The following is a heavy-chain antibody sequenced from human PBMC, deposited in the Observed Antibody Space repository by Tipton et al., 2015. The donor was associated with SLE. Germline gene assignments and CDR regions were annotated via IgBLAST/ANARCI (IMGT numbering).Heavy chain of an antibody. CDR1: GFGFSSYG. Sequence: GSLRLSCAASGFGFSSYGMNWVRQAPGKGLEWVSYISSSNSSIYYADSVKGRFTISRDNAKNSLYLQMNSLRAEDTAVYYCARVAGVGRLATDYWGQGTLVTVSS. D-gene: IGHD1-26*01. CDR3: ARVAGVGRLATDY. J-gene: IGHJ4*02. CDR2: ISSSNSSI. V-gene: IGHV3-48*01.